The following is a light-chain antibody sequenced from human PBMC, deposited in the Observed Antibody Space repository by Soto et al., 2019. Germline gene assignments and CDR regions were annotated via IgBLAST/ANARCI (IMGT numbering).Light chain of an antibody. V-gene: IGKV3-15*01. CDR3: KQYNNWPPYT. J-gene: IGKJ2*01. Sequence: EIMMTQSPGTLSVSPGERATLSCRASQSVSSSFAWYLQRPGQAPRLLIYGASTRATGVPARFSGSGSGTAFTLTISCLQSEEFAVYYCKQYNNWPPYTFGQGTKLQIK. CDR2: GAS. CDR1: QSVSSS.